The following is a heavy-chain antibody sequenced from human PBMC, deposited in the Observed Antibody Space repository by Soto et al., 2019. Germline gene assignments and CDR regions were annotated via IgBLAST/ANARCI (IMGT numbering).Heavy chain of an antibody. Sequence: HLVESGGDLVQPGGSLRLSCAASGFTFSSYSMNWVRQAPGQGLEWVSYIDRSSTNIQYAYSVRGRFAISRDNAKNSLYLKMNGLRDEDTAVYYCVRDYQYAFDYWGQGTLVTVSS. D-gene: IGHD2-2*01. CDR1: GFTFSSYS. CDR3: VRDYQYAFDY. CDR2: IDRSSTNI. V-gene: IGHV3-48*02. J-gene: IGHJ4*02.